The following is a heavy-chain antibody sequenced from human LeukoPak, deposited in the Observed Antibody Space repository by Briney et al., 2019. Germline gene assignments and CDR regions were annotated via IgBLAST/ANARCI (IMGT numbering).Heavy chain of an antibody. D-gene: IGHD4-17*01. CDR2: IGGTHSNI. CDR1: GFTFSIYS. J-gene: IGHJ4*02. V-gene: IGHV3-48*02. CDR3: ARDRDYAFDS. Sequence: GGSLRLSCAASGFTFSIYSMNWVRQAPGKGLEWVSYIGGTHSNIYYADSMKGRFTISRDDAKNSLYLQMNSLRDEDTAVYYCARDRDYAFDSWGQGTLVTVSS.